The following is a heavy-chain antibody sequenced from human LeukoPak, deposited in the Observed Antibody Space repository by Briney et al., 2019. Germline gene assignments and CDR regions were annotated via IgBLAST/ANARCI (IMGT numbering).Heavy chain of an antibody. D-gene: IGHD1-26*01. CDR2: ITASGTAM. CDR3: ASSGSYRFDY. Sequence: PGGSLRLSCAASGFTFSSYSMNWVRPAPGKGLEWVSHITASGTAMFYADSVKGRFTISRDNAKNSLYLQMNSLRDEDTAVYYCASSGSYRFDYWGQGTLVTVSS. J-gene: IGHJ4*02. V-gene: IGHV3-48*02. CDR1: GFTFSSYS.